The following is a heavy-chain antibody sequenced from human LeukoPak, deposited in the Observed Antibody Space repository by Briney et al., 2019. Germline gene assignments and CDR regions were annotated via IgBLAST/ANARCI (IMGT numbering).Heavy chain of an antibody. D-gene: IGHD6-6*01. CDR1: GFTFSSYA. V-gene: IGHV3-23*01. Sequence: GGSLRLSCAASGFTFSSYAMSWVRQAPGKGLEWVSAISGSGGSTYYADSGKGRFTISRDNAKNTLYLQMNSLRAEDTAVYYCARGRGSSDYWGQGTLVTVSS. J-gene: IGHJ4*02. CDR2: ISGSGGST. CDR3: ARGRGSSDY.